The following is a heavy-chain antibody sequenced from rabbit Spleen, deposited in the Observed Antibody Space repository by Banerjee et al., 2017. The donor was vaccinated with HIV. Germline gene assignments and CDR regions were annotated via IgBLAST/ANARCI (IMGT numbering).Heavy chain of an antibody. CDR1: EFSFSNNVY. CDR2: IYIGSGST. V-gene: IGHV1S40*01. J-gene: IGHJ3*01. Sequence: QSLEESGGDLVKPGASLTLTCTASEFSFSNNVYMCWVRQAPGKGLEWIACIYIGSGSTFYASWAKGRFTIAKTSSTTVTLQMTSLTAADTATYFCARSGYVGWGGDGDLMGNKLWGQGTLVTVS. CDR3: ARSGYVGWGGDGDLMGNKL. D-gene: IGHD4-1*01.